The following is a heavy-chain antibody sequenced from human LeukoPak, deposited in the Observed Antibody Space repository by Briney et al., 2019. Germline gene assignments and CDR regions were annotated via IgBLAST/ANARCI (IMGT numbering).Heavy chain of an antibody. J-gene: IGHJ6*02. CDR3: ARVRFSGYDLPYYGMDV. CDR1: GYTFTGYY. D-gene: IGHD5-12*01. V-gene: IGHV1-2*02. Sequence: SVTVSCKASGYTFTGYYMHWVRQAPAQGLEWMGWINPNSGGTNYAQKFEGRVTMTRDTSISTAYMELIRLRSDDTAVYYCARVRFSGYDLPYYGMDVGGQGTTVTVSS. CDR2: INPNSGGT.